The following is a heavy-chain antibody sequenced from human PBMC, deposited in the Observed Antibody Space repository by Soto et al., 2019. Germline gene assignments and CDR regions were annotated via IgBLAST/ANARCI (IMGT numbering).Heavy chain of an antibody. CDR3: AKDGGGHYYGPFDY. CDR2: ISGSGGST. CDR1: GFTFSIYP. J-gene: IGHJ4*02. Sequence: RGSLVLSCASSGFTFSIYPMSWVRQAPGKGLELVSAISGSGGSTYYADSVKGRFTISIDNSKNTLYLQMNSLRAEGTAVYYCAKDGGGHYYGPFDYWGQGTMVTVSS. V-gene: IGHV3-23*01. D-gene: IGHD3-10*01.